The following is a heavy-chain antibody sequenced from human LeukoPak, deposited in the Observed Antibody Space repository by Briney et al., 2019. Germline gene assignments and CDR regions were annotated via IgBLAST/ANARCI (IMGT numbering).Heavy chain of an antibody. D-gene: IGHD3-10*01. J-gene: IGHJ2*01. V-gene: IGHV3-7*01. CDR3: ARLRRGPWHFDL. Sequence: GVSPRLSCAASGFSFRNSWMSWVRQTPGRGLEWVANIDQDGSAKSHVDSVKGRFTISRDNAMNSLSLQMNILRADDTAVYYCARLRRGPWHFDLWGRGTPVTVSS. CDR2: IDQDGSAK. CDR1: GFSFRNSW.